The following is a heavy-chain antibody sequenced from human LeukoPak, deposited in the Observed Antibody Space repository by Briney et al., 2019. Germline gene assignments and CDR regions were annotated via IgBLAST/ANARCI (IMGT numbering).Heavy chain of an antibody. CDR2: IYYSGST. Sequence: SETLSLTCTVSGGSISSYYWSWIRQPPGKGLEWIGYIYYSGSTNYNPSLKSRVTMSVDTSKNQFSLKLSSVTAADTAVYYCARDRLEWYQGRWFDPWGQGTLVTVSS. J-gene: IGHJ5*02. D-gene: IGHD1-1*01. V-gene: IGHV4-59*12. CDR1: GGSISSYY. CDR3: ARDRLEWYQGRWFDP.